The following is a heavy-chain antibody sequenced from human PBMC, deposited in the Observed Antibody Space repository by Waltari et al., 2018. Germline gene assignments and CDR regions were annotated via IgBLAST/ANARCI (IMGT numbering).Heavy chain of an antibody. CDR2: INHSGST. J-gene: IGHJ6*02. D-gene: IGHD5-12*01. CDR3: ASGLEMATTQNDYYYYYGMDV. CDR1: GGSFSVYY. Sequence: QVQLQQWGAGLLKPSETLSLTCAVYGGSFSVYYWSWIRQPPGKGLEWIGEINHSGSTNYNPSLKSRVTISVDTSKNQFSLKLSSVTAADTAVYYCASGLEMATTQNDYYYYYGMDVWGQGTTVTVSS. V-gene: IGHV4-34*01.